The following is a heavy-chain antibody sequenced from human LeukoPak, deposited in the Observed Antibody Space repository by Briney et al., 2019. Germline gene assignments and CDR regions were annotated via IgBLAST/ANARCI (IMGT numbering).Heavy chain of an antibody. J-gene: IGHJ4*02. CDR3: AKDHPPLYGGNSDY. CDR1: GFTFSSYA. D-gene: IGHD2-21*02. V-gene: IGHV3-23*01. Sequence: PGGSLRLSCAASGFTFSSYAMSWVRQAPGKELEWVSAISGSGGSTYYADSVKGRFTISRDNSKNTLYLQMNSLRAEDTAVYYCAKDHPPLYGGNSDYWGQGTLVTVSS. CDR2: ISGSGGST.